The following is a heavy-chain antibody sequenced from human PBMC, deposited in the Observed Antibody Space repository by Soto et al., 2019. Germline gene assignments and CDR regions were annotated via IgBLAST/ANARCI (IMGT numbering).Heavy chain of an antibody. Sequence: QVHLVDSGGGVAQPGRSLRLSCVASGFSFSDFGMQWVRQAPGKGLEWVAVVSAAGDVQLYAESVKCRFSISRDNVKTTVYLQMDSLRIEDTAVYYSVREGRLGGWFFDLWGRGTRVTVS. V-gene: IGHV3-30*03. CDR2: VSAAGDVQ. D-gene: IGHD3-16*01. CDR3: VREGRLGGWFFDL. J-gene: IGHJ2*01. CDR1: GFSFSDFG.